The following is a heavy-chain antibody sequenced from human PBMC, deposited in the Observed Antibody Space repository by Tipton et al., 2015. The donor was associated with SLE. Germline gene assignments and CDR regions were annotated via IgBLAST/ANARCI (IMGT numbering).Heavy chain of an antibody. CDR1: GGSISSHY. CDR3: ARERNSGYDWGHYYYFMDV. D-gene: IGHD5-12*01. Sequence: LRLSCTVSGGSISSHYWSWIRQPPGKGLEWIGYIYYSGSTNYNPSLKSRVTISVDTSKNQFSLKLSSVTAADTAVYYCARERNSGYDWGHYYYFMDVWGEGTTVTVSS. CDR2: IYYSGST. V-gene: IGHV4-59*11. J-gene: IGHJ6*03.